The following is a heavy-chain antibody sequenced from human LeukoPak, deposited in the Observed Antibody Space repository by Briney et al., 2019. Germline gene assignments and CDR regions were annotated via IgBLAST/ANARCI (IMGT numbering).Heavy chain of an antibody. D-gene: IGHD3-22*01. Sequence: GGSLRLSSAASGFTFSSYGMHWVRQAPGKGLEWVAFIRYDGSNKYYADSVKGRFTISRDNSKNTLYLQMNSLRAEDTAVYYCAKDLYRMIGVVTNLDYWGQGTLVTVSS. J-gene: IGHJ4*02. V-gene: IGHV3-30*02. CDR1: GFTFSSYG. CDR3: AKDLYRMIGVVTNLDY. CDR2: IRYDGSNK.